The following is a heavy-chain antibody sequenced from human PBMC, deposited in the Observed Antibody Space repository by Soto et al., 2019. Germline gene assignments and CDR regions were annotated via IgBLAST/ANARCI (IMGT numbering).Heavy chain of an antibody. D-gene: IGHD3-10*01. CDR1: GYTFTSYA. CDR2: INAGNGNT. CDR3: ARALGVRGVIRYYYGMDV. Sequence: ASVKVSCKASGYTFTSYAMHWVRQAPGQSLEWMGWINAGNGNTKYSQKFQGRVTITRDTSASTAYMELSSLRSEDTAVYYCARALGVRGVIRYYYGMDVWGQGTTVIVSS. V-gene: IGHV1-3*01. J-gene: IGHJ6*02.